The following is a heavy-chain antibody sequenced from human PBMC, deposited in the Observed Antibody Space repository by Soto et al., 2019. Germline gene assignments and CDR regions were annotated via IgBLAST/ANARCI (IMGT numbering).Heavy chain of an antibody. V-gene: IGHV3-73*01. D-gene: IGHD3-3*01. J-gene: IGHJ3*02. CDR3: TRPAYYDFWSGYWKDDAFDI. Sequence: GGSLRLSCAASGFTFSGSAMHWVRQASGKGLEWVGRIRSKANSYATAYAASAKGRFTISRDDSKNTAYLQMNSLKTEDTAVYYCTRPAYYDFWSGYWKDDAFDIWGQGTMVTVSS. CDR1: GFTFSGSA. CDR2: IRSKANSYAT.